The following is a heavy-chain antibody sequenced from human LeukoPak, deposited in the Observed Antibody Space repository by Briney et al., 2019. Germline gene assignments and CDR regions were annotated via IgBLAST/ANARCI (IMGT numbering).Heavy chain of an antibody. CDR2: ISGSGGST. CDR3: AKDWRGYYGDRYGLFDP. V-gene: IGHV3-23*01. CDR1: GFTFSSYA. Sequence: GGSLRLSCAASGFTFSSYAMSWVRQAPGKGLEWVSAISGSGGSTYYADSVKGRFTISRDNSKNTLYLQMNSLRAEDTAVYYCAKDWRGYYGDRYGLFDPWGQGTLVTVSS. J-gene: IGHJ5*02. D-gene: IGHD4-17*01.